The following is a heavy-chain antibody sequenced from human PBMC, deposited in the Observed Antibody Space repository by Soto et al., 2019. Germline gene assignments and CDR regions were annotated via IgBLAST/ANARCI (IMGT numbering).Heavy chain of an antibody. V-gene: IGHV6-1*01. Sequence: SQTLSLTCAISGDSVSSNSVAWNWIRQSPSRGLEWLGRTYYRSKWYNDYAVSVKSRITINSDTSKNQFSLQLNSVTPEDTALYYCARGRDYGTYYFDYWAPGTLVTVSS. CDR3: ARGRDYGTYYFDY. CDR2: TYYRSKWYN. J-gene: IGHJ4*02. D-gene: IGHD3-16*01. CDR1: GDSVSSNSVA.